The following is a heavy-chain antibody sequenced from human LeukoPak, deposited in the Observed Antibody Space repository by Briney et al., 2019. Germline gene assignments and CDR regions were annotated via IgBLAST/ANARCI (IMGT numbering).Heavy chain of an antibody. CDR2: IYNSGST. V-gene: IGHV4-59*08. Sequence: SETLSLTCTVSGGSISSYYWSWIRQPPGKGLEWIGYIYNSGSTNYNPSLKSRVTISVDTSKNQFALKLRSVTAADTAVYYCARNMHCSGSSCYPGLYYYYGMDVWGQGTTVTVSS. CDR1: GGSISSYY. D-gene: IGHD2-15*01. J-gene: IGHJ6*02. CDR3: ARNMHCSGSSCYPGLYYYYGMDV.